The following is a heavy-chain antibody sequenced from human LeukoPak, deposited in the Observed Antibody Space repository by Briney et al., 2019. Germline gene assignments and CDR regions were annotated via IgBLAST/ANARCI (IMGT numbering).Heavy chain of an antibody. CDR1: GFTFSSYG. V-gene: IGHV3-30*02. CDR3: ARDGGNYTPFDY. J-gene: IGHJ4*02. CDR2: IRYDGSNK. D-gene: IGHD1-26*01. Sequence: GGSLRLSCAASGFTFSSYGMHWVRQAPGKGLEWVAFIRYDGSNKYYADSVKGRFTISRDNSKNTLYLQMNSLRADDTGVYYCARDGGNYTPFDYWGQGTLVTVSS.